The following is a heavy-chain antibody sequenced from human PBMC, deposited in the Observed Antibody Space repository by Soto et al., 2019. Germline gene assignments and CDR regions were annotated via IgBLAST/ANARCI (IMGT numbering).Heavy chain of an antibody. Sequence: SLKISCKGSGYSFTSYWISWVRQMPGKGLEWMGRIDPSDSYTNYSPSFQGHVTISADKSISTAYLQWSSLKASDTAMYYCARTVRGDILTGLNYYYYGMDVWGQGTTVTVSS. D-gene: IGHD3-9*01. CDR3: ARTVRGDILTGLNYYYYGMDV. CDR1: GYSFTSYW. J-gene: IGHJ6*02. V-gene: IGHV5-10-1*01. CDR2: IDPSDSYT.